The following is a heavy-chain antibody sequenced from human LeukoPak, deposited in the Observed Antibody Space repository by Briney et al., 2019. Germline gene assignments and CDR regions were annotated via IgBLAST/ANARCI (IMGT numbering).Heavy chain of an antibody. CDR1: GDFLSTYY. V-gene: IGHV4-4*07. CDR2: IFTSGSA. Sequence: SETLSLTCTVSGDFLSTYYWSWIRQPAGKGLEWIGRIFTSGSANYNPSLKSRVTMSVDTSKNQFSMRLSSLTAADTAVYYCARGSTLSSSSDSHDYWGQGTLVIVSS. CDR3: ARGSTLSSSSDSHDY. J-gene: IGHJ4*02. D-gene: IGHD6-6*01.